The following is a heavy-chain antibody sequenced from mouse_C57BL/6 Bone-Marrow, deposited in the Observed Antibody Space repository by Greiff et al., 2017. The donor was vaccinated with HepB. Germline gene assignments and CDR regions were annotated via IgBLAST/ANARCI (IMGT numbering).Heavy chain of an antibody. CDR3: ARDYGDYDGSAY. CDR2: ISDGGSYT. J-gene: IGHJ3*01. D-gene: IGHD2-13*01. CDR1: GFTFSSYA. Sequence: EVKLMESGGGLVKPGGSLKLSCAASGFTFSSYAMSWVRQTPEKRLEWVATISDGGSYTYYPDNVKGRFTISRDNAKNNLYLQMRHLKSEDTAMYYCARDYGDYDGSAYWGQGTLVTVSA. V-gene: IGHV5-4*01.